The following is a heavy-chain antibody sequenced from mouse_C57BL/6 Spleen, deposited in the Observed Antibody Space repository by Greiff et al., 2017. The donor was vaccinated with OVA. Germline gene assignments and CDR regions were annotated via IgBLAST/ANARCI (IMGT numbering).Heavy chain of an antibody. CDR3: AGTGYDYEAAWFAY. Sequence: QVQLQQSGAELARPGASVKLSCKASGYTFTSYGISWVKQRTGQGLEWIGEIYPRSGNTYYNEKFKGKATLTADKSSSTAYMELRSLTSEDSAVYVCAGTGYDYEAAWFAYWGQGTLVTVSA. CDR2: IYPRSGNT. J-gene: IGHJ3*01. D-gene: IGHD2-4*01. CDR1: GYTFTSYG. V-gene: IGHV1-81*01.